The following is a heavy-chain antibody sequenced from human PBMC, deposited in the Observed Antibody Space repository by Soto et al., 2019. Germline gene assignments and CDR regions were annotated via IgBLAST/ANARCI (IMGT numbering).Heavy chain of an antibody. CDR2: IWYDGSNK. CDR3: ARDPFGGGRRGFYYYYYMDV. CDR1: GFTFSSYG. Sequence: GGSLRLSCAASGFTFSSYGMHWVRQAPGKGLEWVAVIWYDGSNKYYADSVKGRFTISRDNSKNTLYLQMNSLRAEDTAVYYCARDPFGGGRRGFYYYYYMDVWGKGTTVTVSS. J-gene: IGHJ6*03. V-gene: IGHV3-33*01. D-gene: IGHD3-16*01.